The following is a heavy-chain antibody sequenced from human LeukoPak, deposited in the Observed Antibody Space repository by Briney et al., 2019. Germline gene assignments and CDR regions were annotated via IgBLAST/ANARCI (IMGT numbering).Heavy chain of an antibody. J-gene: IGHJ6*03. Sequence: SETLSLTCAVYGGSISGYYWSWIRQPPGKGLEWIGEINHSGSTNYNPSLKSRVTISVDTSKNQFSLKLSSVTAADTAVYYCARGLGSSSYYYYYYYMDVWGKGTTVTVSS. D-gene: IGHD6-6*01. V-gene: IGHV4-34*01. CDR1: GGSISGYY. CDR3: ARGLGSSSYYYYYYYMDV. CDR2: INHSGST.